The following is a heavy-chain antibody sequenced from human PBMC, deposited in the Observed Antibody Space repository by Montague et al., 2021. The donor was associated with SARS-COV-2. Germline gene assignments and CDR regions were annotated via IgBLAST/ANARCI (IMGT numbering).Heavy chain of an antibody. CDR3: ARHSYRTFDF. D-gene: IGHD3-10*01. CDR2: TIYTGSAWYN. V-gene: IGHV6-1*01. Sequence: CAISGDSVSTYGVAWDWIRQSPSRGLEWLGMTIYTGSAWYNEYAXSVKGRITINPDTPKNQFSLHLTSVTPADTAVYYCARHSYRTFDFWGQGTLVTVSS. J-gene: IGHJ4*02. CDR1: GDSVSTYGVA.